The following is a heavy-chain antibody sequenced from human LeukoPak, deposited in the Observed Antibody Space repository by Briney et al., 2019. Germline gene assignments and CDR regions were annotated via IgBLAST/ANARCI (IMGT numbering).Heavy chain of an antibody. V-gene: IGHV1-69*04. J-gene: IGHJ3*02. Sequence: SVKVSCKASGGTFSSYAISWVRQAPGQGLEWMGRIIPILGIANYAQKFQGRVTITADKSTSTAYMELSSLRSEDTAVYYCARALYDYVSHGVPFDIWGQGTMVTVSS. CDR1: GGTFSSYA. CDR2: IIPILGIA. CDR3: ARALYDYVSHGVPFDI. D-gene: IGHD3-16*01.